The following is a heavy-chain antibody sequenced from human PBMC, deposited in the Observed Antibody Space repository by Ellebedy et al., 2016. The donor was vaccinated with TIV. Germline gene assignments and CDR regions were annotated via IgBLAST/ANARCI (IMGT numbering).Heavy chain of an antibody. D-gene: IGHD6-19*01. Sequence: SGPTLVKPTQTLTLTCTFSGSSLNTHGVCVSWIRQPPGKALEWLARVDWDDDKFYSTSLRTRLTISKDSSENQVVLTMTNMDPEDTATYYCARISSGWGFDYWGQGALVTVSS. V-gene: IGHV2-70*17. CDR1: GSSLNTHGVC. J-gene: IGHJ4*02. CDR2: VDWDDDK. CDR3: ARISSGWGFDY.